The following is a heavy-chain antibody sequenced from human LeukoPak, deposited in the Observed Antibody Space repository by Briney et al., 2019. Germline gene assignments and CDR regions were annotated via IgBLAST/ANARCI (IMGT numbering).Heavy chain of an antibody. Sequence: GGSLRLSCAASGFTFSSYAMSWVRQAPGKGLEWVSAISGSGNSTFYADSVKGRFTISRDNSKNTLYLQMNSLRAEDTAVYYCAKDRVQTPLKCWGQGTLVTVSS. J-gene: IGHJ4*02. D-gene: IGHD3-10*01. CDR1: GFTFSSYA. CDR2: ISGSGNST. V-gene: IGHV3-23*01. CDR3: AKDRVQTPLKC.